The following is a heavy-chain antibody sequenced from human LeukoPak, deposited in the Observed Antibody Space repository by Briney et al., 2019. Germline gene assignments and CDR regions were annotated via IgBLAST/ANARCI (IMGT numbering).Heavy chain of an antibody. J-gene: IGHJ4*02. Sequence: SETLSRTCTVSGGSISSSSYYWGWIRQPPGKGLEWVGSIYYSGSTYYNPSLKSRVTISVDTSKNQFSLKLSSVTAADTAVYYCARHASTTTHFDYWGQGTLVTVSS. D-gene: IGHD1-1*01. CDR2: IYYSGST. V-gene: IGHV4-39*01. CDR3: ARHASTTTHFDY. CDR1: GGSISSSSYY.